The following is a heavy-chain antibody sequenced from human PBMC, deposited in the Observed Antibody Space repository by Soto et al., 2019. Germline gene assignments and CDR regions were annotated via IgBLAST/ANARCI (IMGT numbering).Heavy chain of an antibody. V-gene: IGHV1-2*02. Sequence: ASVKVSCKASGDTFTAHYIHWGRQAPGQGFEWMGWINPKSGGTKYPQKFQGGVTMTRDTSLSTVYMTLTRLTSDDTAVYYCARDLAKGGGSAGFDYWGQGTLVTVSS. J-gene: IGHJ4*02. CDR1: GDTFTAHY. CDR2: INPKSGGT. D-gene: IGHD1-26*01. CDR3: ARDLAKGGGSAGFDY.